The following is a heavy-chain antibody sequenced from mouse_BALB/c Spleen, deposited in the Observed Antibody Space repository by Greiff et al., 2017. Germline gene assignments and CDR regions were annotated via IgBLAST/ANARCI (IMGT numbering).Heavy chain of an antibody. D-gene: IGHD2-14*01. Sequence: VQRVESGAELMKPGASVKISCKATGYTFSSYWIEWVKQRPGHGLEWIGEILPGSGSTNYNEKFKGKATFTADTSSNTAYMQLSSLTSEDSAVYYCARRGVREAMDYWGQGTSVTVSS. V-gene: IGHV1-9*01. CDR2: ILPGSGST. CDR3: ARRGVREAMDY. CDR1: GYTFSSYW. J-gene: IGHJ4*01.